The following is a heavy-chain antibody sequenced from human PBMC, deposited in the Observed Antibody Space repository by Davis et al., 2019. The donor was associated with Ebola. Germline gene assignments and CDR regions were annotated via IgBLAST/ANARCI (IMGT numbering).Heavy chain of an antibody. V-gene: IGHV3-33*01. CDR3: ARSLRVLTTESPLDY. Sequence: GESLKISCAASGFTFSSYGMHWVRQAPGKGLEWVAVIWYDGSNKYYADSVKGRFTISRDNSKNTLYLQMNSLRAEDTAVYYCARSLRVLTTESPLDYWGQGTLVTVSS. J-gene: IGHJ4*02. CDR1: GFTFSSYG. CDR2: IWYDGSNK. D-gene: IGHD4/OR15-4a*01.